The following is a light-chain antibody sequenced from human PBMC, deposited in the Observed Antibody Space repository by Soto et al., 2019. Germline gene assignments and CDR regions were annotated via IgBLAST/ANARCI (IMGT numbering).Light chain of an antibody. CDR2: DAS. Sequence: VVLTQSPATLSVSPGEGATLSCRASENINTYLAWYQQKPGQAPKLLIYDASNRATGIPARFSASGSGTDFTLTISSLEPEDFAVYYCQHRNNWPLTFGGGTTVEIK. J-gene: IGKJ4*01. V-gene: IGKV3-11*01. CDR3: QHRNNWPLT. CDR1: ENINTY.